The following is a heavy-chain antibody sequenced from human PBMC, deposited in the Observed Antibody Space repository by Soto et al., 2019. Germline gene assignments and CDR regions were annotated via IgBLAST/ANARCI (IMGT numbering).Heavy chain of an antibody. V-gene: IGHV4-59*01. D-gene: IGHD4-4*01. CDR3: VSYRGAFYFAH. J-gene: IGHJ4*02. CDR2: VYYGGT. CDR1: AGSMSSKY. Sequence: SETLYLTCTASAGSMSSKYWRWIRQSPAKGLEWIGFVYYGGTNYNPSFESRVTMSVDTPKKQFSLELTDVTAADTAVYFCVSYRGAFYFAHWGQGTLVTVSS.